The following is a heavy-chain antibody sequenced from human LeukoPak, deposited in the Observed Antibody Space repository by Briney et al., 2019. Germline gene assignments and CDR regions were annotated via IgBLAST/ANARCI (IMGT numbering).Heavy chain of an antibody. D-gene: IGHD3-22*01. J-gene: IGHJ4*02. V-gene: IGHV1-69*04. Sequence: ASVKVSCKASGGTFSSYAISWVRQDPGQGLEWMGRIIPILGIATYAQKFQGRVTITADKSTSTAYMELSSLRSEDTAVYYSHWDYYDSSGYQSFWGQGTLVTVSS. CDR1: GGTFSSYA. CDR2: IIPILGIA. CDR3: HWDYYDSSGYQSF.